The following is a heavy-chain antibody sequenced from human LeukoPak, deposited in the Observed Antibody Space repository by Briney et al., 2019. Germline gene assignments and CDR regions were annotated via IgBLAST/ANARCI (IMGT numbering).Heavy chain of an antibody. J-gene: IGHJ4*02. CDR3: AMREAGTIDY. V-gene: IGHV3-74*01. D-gene: IGHD6-19*01. Sequence: GGSLRLSCAASGFTFSSYWMYWVRQAPGKGLVWVSRINSDGSSTNYADSVKGRFTISRDNAKNTVYLQMNSLRAEDTAVYYCAMREAGTIDYWGQGTLVTVSS. CDR2: INSDGSST. CDR1: GFTFSSYW.